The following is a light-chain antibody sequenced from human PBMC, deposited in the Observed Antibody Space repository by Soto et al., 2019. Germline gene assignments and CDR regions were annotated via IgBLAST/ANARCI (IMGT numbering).Light chain of an antibody. V-gene: IGKV1-9*01. J-gene: IGKJ4*01. CDR1: QDIANY. CDR3: QQVNSYPRT. CDR2: ATS. Sequence: DIQLTQSPSFLSASVGDRVTITCRASQDIANYLAWYQQKPGKAPRFLIYATSTFQSGLPSRFSGSGSGTEFTLTISSLQPEDFATYYCQQVNSYPRTFGGGTKVDIK.